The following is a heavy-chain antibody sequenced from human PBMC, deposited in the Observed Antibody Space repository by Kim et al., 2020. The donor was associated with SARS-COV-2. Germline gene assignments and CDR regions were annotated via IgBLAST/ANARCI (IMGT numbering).Heavy chain of an antibody. CDR1: GGSITTSNYY. Sequence: SETLSLTCTVSGGSITTSNYYWGWIRQPPGKGLEWIGSIYYTGSTYYNPSLKSRVTISVDTSKDQFALRLSSVTAADTAVYYCAKSTYYYDSSEFDPWG. CDR2: IYYTGST. V-gene: IGHV4-39*01. D-gene: IGHD3-22*01. J-gene: IGHJ5*02. CDR3: AKSTYYYDSSEFDP.